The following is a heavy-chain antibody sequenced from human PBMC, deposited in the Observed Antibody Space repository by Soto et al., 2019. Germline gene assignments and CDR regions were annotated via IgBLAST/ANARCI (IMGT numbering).Heavy chain of an antibody. CDR3: ARASGRAGYYYYYYYMDV. CDR2: TYYSGST. Sequence: SETLSLTCTVSGGSISSYYWSWIRQPPGKGLEWIGYTYYSGSTNYNPSLKSRVTISVDTSKNQFSLKLSSVTAADTAVYYCARASGRAGYYYYYYYMDVWGKGTTVTVSS. D-gene: IGHD3-10*01. V-gene: IGHV4-59*01. CDR1: GGSISSYY. J-gene: IGHJ6*03.